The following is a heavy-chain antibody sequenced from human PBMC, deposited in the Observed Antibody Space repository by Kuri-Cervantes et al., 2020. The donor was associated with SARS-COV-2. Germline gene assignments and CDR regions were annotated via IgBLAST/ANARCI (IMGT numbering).Heavy chain of an antibody. J-gene: IGHJ6*02. V-gene: IGHV3-30*18. CDR2: KSYDGSNK. CDR1: GFTFSSYG. Sequence: GESLKISCAASGFTFSSYGMHWVRQAPGKGLEWVAVKSYDGSNKYYADSVKSRFTISRDNSKNTLYLQMNSLRAEDTAVDYCAKNMVRGVTTDVWGQGTTVTVSS. D-gene: IGHD3-10*01. CDR3: AKNMVRGVTTDV.